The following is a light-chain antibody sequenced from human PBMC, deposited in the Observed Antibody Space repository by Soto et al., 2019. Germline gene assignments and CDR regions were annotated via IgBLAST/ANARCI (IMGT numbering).Light chain of an antibody. Sequence: EIVLTQSPGTLSLSPGERATLSCRASQSVSSSYLAWYQQKPGQAPRLLIYGASSRATGIPDRFSGSGSGTDFTLTISRLEPEDFAVYYCQQYAGSRTFGQGTKGGY. CDR3: QQYAGSRT. V-gene: IGKV3-20*01. CDR2: GAS. CDR1: QSVSSSY. J-gene: IGKJ1*01.